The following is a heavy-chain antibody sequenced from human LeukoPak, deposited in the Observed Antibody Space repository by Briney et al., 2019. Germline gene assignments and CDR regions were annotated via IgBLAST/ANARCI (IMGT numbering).Heavy chain of an antibody. Sequence: GGSLRLSCAASGITFSSYGMSWVRQAPGKGLEWVSSISSTGGTTYYADSVKGRFTISRDNAKNSLYLQMNSLRAEDTAVYYCARDRTVLTTVTTIGYWGQGTLVTVSS. J-gene: IGHJ4*02. V-gene: IGHV3-23*01. CDR1: GITFSSYG. CDR3: ARDRTVLTTVTTIGY. D-gene: IGHD4-11*01. CDR2: ISSTGGTT.